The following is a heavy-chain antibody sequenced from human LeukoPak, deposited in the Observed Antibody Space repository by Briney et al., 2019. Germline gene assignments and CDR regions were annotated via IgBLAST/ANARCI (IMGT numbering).Heavy chain of an antibody. V-gene: IGHV3-23*01. CDR2: ISGTGGTT. Sequence: GGSLRLSCAASGFTFSTYGMTWVRQAPGKGLEWVSSISGTGGTTYYTDSVRGRFTISRDNSQNTLFLQMNSLRAEDTAVYYCAKLHYDILTGYYNMGDYWGQGTLVIVSA. CDR1: GFTFSTYG. CDR3: AKLHYDILTGYYNMGDY. J-gene: IGHJ4*02. D-gene: IGHD3-9*01.